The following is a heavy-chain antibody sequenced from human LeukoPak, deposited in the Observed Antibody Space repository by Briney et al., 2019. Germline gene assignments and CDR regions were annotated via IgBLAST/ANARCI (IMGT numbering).Heavy chain of an antibody. CDR3: ASSRYCSGGSCPHGMGFQH. J-gene: IGHJ1*01. D-gene: IGHD2-15*01. Sequence: SETLSLTCTVSGGSISSGGYYWSWIRQHPGKGREWIGYIYYSGSTYYNPSLKSRVTISVDTSKNQFSLKLSSVTAADTAVYYCASSRYCSGGSCPHGMGFQHWGQGTLVTVPS. CDR2: IYYSGST. CDR1: GGSISSGGYY. V-gene: IGHV4-31*03.